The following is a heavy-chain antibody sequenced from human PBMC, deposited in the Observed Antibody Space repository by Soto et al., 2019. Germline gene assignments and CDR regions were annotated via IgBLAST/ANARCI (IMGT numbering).Heavy chain of an antibody. CDR2: ISGSGGST. V-gene: IGHV3-23*01. CDR1: GFTFSSYA. CDR3: AKQHYDFWSGYSPSGGMDV. D-gene: IGHD3-3*01. Sequence: PGGSLRLSCAASGFTFSSYAMSWVRQAPGKGLEWVSAISGSGGSTYYADSVKGRFTISRDNSKNTLYLQMNSLRAEDTAVYYCAKQHYDFWSGYSPSGGMDVWGQGTTVTVSS. J-gene: IGHJ6*02.